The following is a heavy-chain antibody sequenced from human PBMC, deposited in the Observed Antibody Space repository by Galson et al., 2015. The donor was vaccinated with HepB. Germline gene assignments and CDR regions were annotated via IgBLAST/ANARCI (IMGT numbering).Heavy chain of an antibody. CDR1: GFTFSNHG. CDR3: AKDMGTSSSLLDY. J-gene: IGHJ4*02. D-gene: IGHD6-6*01. CDR2: ISYDGNTK. V-gene: IGHV3-30*19. Sequence: SLRLSCAASGFTFSNHGMHWVRQAPGKGLEWVAVISYDGNTKYYADSVKGRFTVSRDNFKNTMYLEMNSLRAEDTAVYYCAKDMGTSSSLLDYWGQGSLVTVSS.